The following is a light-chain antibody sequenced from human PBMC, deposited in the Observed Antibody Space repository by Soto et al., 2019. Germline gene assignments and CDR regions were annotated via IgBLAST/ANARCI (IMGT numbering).Light chain of an antibody. Sequence: AIQMTQSPSSLSASVGDRVTITCRATQDIRVDLGWYQQKPGKAPKLLIYAASSLESEVPSRFSGSGSGTDFTLTISSLQPEDFATYFCLQDHGFPLTFGGGTKVEIK. V-gene: IGKV1-6*01. J-gene: IGKJ4*01. CDR2: AAS. CDR1: QDIRVD. CDR3: LQDHGFPLT.